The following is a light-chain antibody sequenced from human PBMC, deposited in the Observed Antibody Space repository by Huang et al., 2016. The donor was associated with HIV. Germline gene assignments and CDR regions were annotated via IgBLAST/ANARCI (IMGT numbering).Light chain of an antibody. CDR1: QSVSSN. Sequence: EVVMTQSPATLSMSPGERGTLSCRASQSVSSNLAWYNQIPGQAPRLLIYGASTRDTGIPARFSGSGSGTEFTLTISSLQSEEFAVYYCQQYDNWPPGTFGQGTKVEIK. CDR3: QQYDNWPPGT. CDR2: GAS. V-gene: IGKV3-15*01. J-gene: IGKJ1*01.